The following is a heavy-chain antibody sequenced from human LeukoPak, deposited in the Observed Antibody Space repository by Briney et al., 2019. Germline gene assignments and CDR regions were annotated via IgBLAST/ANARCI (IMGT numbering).Heavy chain of an antibody. Sequence: GESLKIFCKVSGYSFTTHWIGWVRQMPGKGLEWMGIIHPINSETRYSPSFEGQVTISADTSISTVFLQWNSLKSSDTAMYYCARRGSYYWFDPWGQGTLVTVSS. CDR3: ARRGSYYWFDP. V-gene: IGHV5-51*01. CDR2: IHPINSET. CDR1: GYSFTTHW. J-gene: IGHJ5*02. D-gene: IGHD1-26*01.